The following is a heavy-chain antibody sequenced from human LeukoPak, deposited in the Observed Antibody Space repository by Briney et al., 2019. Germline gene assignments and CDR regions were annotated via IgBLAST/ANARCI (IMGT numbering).Heavy chain of an antibody. Sequence: GASVKVSCKASGYTFTGYYIHWVRQAPGQGLEWMGWINPNSGGTNYAQKFQGRVTMTRDTSTSTVYMELSSLRSEDTAVYYCARDRGGAKSAFDIWGQGTMVTVSS. V-gene: IGHV1-2*02. CDR1: GYTFTGYY. CDR3: ARDRGGAKSAFDI. D-gene: IGHD3-10*01. J-gene: IGHJ3*02. CDR2: INPNSGGT.